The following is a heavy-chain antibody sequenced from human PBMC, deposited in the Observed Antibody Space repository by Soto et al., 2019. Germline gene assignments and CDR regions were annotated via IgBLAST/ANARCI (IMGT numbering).Heavy chain of an antibody. V-gene: IGHV1-8*01. CDR3: ARGGYCSSTSCYEIPNWFDP. J-gene: IGHJ5*02. CDR2: MNPNSGNT. D-gene: IGHD2-2*03. CDR1: GYTFTMYD. Sequence: ASVKVSCKASGYTFTMYDINGVGQSSLRWRDGMGCMNPNSGNTGYAQKFQGRVTMTRNTSISTAYMELSSLRSEDTAVYYCARGGYCSSTSCYEIPNWFDPWGQGTLVTVSS.